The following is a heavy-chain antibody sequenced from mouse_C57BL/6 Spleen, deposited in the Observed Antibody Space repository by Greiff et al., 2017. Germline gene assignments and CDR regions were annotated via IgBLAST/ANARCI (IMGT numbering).Heavy chain of an antibody. Sequence: VQLQQSGAELARPGASVKLSCKASGYTFTSSGISWVKQRTGQGLEWIGEIYPRSGNNYYNEKFKGKATLTADKSSSTAYMELRSLTSEDSAVYFCARGKGSSAWFAYWGQGTLVTVSA. CDR1: GYTFTSSG. CDR2: IYPRSGNN. J-gene: IGHJ3*01. CDR3: ARGKGSSAWFAY. D-gene: IGHD3-1*01. V-gene: IGHV1-81*01.